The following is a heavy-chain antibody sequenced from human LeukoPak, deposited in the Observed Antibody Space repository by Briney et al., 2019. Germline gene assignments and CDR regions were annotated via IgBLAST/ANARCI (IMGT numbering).Heavy chain of an antibody. CDR2: ISGSGGST. CDR3: SKGARGPGDYYYGMDV. Sequence: GGSLRLSCAASGFTFSSYAMSWVRQAPGKGLEWVSAISGSGGSTYYADSVKGRFTISRDNSKNTLYLQMNSLRAEDTAVYYCSKGARGPGDYYYGMDVWGQGTTVTVSS. D-gene: IGHD7-27*01. J-gene: IGHJ6*02. V-gene: IGHV3-23*01. CDR1: GFTFSSYA.